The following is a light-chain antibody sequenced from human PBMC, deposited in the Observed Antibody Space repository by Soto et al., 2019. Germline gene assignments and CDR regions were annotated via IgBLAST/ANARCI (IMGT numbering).Light chain of an antibody. CDR3: VLYMGTGISV. V-gene: IGLV8-61*01. J-gene: IGLJ3*02. CDR1: SGSVSTSYY. Sequence: QAVVTQEPSVSVSPGRTVTLTCGLSSGSVSTSYYPSWYQLTPGQAPRTLIYSTNTRSSGVPNRFSGSILENKAALTITGAQADDDSDYYCVLYMGTGISVFGGGTKVNVL. CDR2: STN.